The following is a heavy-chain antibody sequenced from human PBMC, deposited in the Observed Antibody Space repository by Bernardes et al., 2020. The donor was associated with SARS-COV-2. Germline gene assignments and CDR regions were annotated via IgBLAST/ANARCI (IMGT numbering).Heavy chain of an antibody. Sequence: SETLSLTCTVSGCSISSSSHYWGWIRQPPGKGLEWIWTIHYRRDTYYNPSLKSRVTISVDTSKNQFSLRLYSVTAADTAVYYCARLLGVYDPDFDYWGQGTLVTVSS. D-gene: IGHD5-12*01. V-gene: IGHV4-39*01. J-gene: IGHJ4*02. CDR2: IHYRRDT. CDR3: ARLLGVYDPDFDY. CDR1: GCSISSSSHY.